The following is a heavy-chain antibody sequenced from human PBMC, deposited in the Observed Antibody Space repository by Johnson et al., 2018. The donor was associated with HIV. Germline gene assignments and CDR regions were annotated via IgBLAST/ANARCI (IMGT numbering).Heavy chain of an antibody. CDR1: GFTFSSYA. V-gene: IGHV3-30*14. CDR2: ISYDGSNK. D-gene: IGHD2-21*02. CDR3: ARDPHIVVVTTIDTAMNAFDI. J-gene: IGHJ3*02. Sequence: QVQLVESGGGVVQPGRSLRLSCAASGFTFSSYAMHWVRQAPGKGLEWVAVISYDGSNKYYADSVKGRFTISRDNSKNTLYLQMNSLRAEDTAVYYCARDPHIVVVTTIDTAMNAFDIWGQGTMVTVSS.